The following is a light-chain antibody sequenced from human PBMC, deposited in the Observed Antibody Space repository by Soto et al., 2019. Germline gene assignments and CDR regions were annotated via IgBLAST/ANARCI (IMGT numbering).Light chain of an antibody. Sequence: QSVLTQPPSASGSPGQSVAISCTGTSSDVGGYNSVSWYQQHPGKAPKLVIYEVTKRPSGVPDRFSGSKSGNTASLTVSGLQAEDEADYFCSSYARNRDILFGGGTKLTVL. CDR2: EVT. V-gene: IGLV2-8*01. CDR3: SSYARNRDIL. CDR1: SSDVGGYNS. J-gene: IGLJ3*02.